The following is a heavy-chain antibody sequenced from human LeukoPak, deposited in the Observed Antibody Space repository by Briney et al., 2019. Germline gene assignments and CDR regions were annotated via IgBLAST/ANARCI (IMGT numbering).Heavy chain of an antibody. CDR2: ISGSGGST. D-gene: IGHD3-3*01. Sequence: GGSLRLSCAASGFTFSSYAMSWVRQAPGRGLEWVSAISGSGGSTYYADSVKGRFTISRDNSKNTLYLQMNSLRAEDTAVYYCARGTLGDFWSGYYKEDYYYYMDVWGKGTTVTVSS. V-gene: IGHV3-23*01. CDR1: GFTFSSYA. J-gene: IGHJ6*03. CDR3: ARGTLGDFWSGYYKEDYYYYMDV.